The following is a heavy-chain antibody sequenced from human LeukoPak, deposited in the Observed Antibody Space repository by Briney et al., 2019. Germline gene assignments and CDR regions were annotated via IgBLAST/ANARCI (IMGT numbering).Heavy chain of an antibody. CDR1: GGSFSGYY. V-gene: IGHV4-34*01. Sequence: SSETLSPTCAVYGGSFSGYYWSWIRQPPGKGLEWIGEINHSGSTNYNPSLKSRVTISVDTSKNQFSLKLSSVTAADTAVYYCARGRGSGWYNWFDPWGQGTLVTVSS. J-gene: IGHJ5*02. D-gene: IGHD6-19*01. CDR2: INHSGST. CDR3: ARGRGSGWYNWFDP.